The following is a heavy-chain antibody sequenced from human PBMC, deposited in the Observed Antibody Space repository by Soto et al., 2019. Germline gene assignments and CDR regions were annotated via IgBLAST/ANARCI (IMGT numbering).Heavy chain of an antibody. J-gene: IGHJ6*02. Sequence: QVQLVQSGAEVKKPGSSVKVSCKASGGTFSSYAISWVRQAPGQGLEWMGGIIPIFGTANYAQKFQGRVTITATESKSTDYMELRRLRSDDKAVYYGARSIAAAGTKPHYYYCYGMDVWGQGTTVTVSS. D-gene: IGHD6-13*01. V-gene: IGHV1-69*12. CDR2: IIPIFGTA. CDR1: GGTFSSYA. CDR3: ARSIAAAGTKPHYYYCYGMDV.